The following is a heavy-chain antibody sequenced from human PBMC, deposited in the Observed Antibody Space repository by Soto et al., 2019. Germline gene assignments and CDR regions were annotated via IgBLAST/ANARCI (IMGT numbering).Heavy chain of an antibody. CDR2: ISSSSSYI. V-gene: IGHV3-21*01. CDR3: ARGLSIAVAAYNVY. CDR1: GFTFSSYS. J-gene: IGHJ4*02. Sequence: GGSLRLSCAASGFTFSSYSMNWVRQAPGKGLEWVSSISSSSSYIYYADSVKGRFTISRDNAKNSLYLQMNSLRAEDTAVYYCARGLSIAVAAYNVYWGQGTLVTVSS. D-gene: IGHD6-19*01.